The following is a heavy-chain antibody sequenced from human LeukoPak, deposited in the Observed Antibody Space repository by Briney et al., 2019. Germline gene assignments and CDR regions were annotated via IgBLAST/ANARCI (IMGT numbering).Heavy chain of an antibody. D-gene: IGHD4-17*01. J-gene: IGHJ5*02. Sequence: PSETLSLTCAVSGGSMSSSNWWSWVRQPPGKGLEWIGEIYHSGSTNYNPSLKSRVTISVDKSKNQFSLKLSSVTAADTAVYYCARDVTDGDYVDWFDPWGQGTLVTVSS. CDR3: ARDVTDGDYVDWFDP. CDR2: IYHSGST. CDR1: GGSMSSSNW. V-gene: IGHV4-4*02.